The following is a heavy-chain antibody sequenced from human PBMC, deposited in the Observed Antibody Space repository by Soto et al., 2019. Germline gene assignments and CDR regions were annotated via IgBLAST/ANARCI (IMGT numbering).Heavy chain of an antibody. J-gene: IGHJ6*02. CDR3: AKDLRSPPRFGLLVRYYGMDV. D-gene: IGHD3-3*01. V-gene: IGHV3-30*18. Sequence: VGSVRLSCAASGFTFSSYGMHWVRQAPGKGLEWVAVISYDGSNKYYADSVKGRFTISRDNSKNTLYLQMNSLRAEDTAVYYCAKDLRSPPRFGLLVRYYGMDVWGQGTTVTVSS. CDR1: GFTFSSYG. CDR2: ISYDGSNK.